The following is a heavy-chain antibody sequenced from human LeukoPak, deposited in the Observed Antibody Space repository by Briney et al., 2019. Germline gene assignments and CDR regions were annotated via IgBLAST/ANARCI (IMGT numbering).Heavy chain of an antibody. Sequence: GGSLRLSCAASGFTFRSYGMSWVRQAPGKGLEWVSGLSGDGGSTYYADSVKGRFTISRDNSQNTLYQQMNSLRAEDTAVYYCAKRTGVTELHFDHWGQGTLVTVSS. D-gene: IGHD1-7*01. CDR1: GFTFRSYG. J-gene: IGHJ4*02. CDR2: LSGDGGST. CDR3: AKRTGVTELHFDH. V-gene: IGHV3-23*01.